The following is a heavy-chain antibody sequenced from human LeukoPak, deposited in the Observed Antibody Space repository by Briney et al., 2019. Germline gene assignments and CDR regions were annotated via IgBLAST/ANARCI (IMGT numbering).Heavy chain of an antibody. CDR2: IFRTGST. Sequence: PSETLSLTCTVSGVSIGTSSYYWGWLRQPPGKGLDWIGSIFRTGSTYYSASLKSRLSISVDTSKNHIVLKLTSVTAADTAVYFCARRVGFYGSGSLNYFDPWGQGILVSVSS. CDR3: ARRVGFYGSGSLNYFDP. J-gene: IGHJ5*01. D-gene: IGHD3-10*01. CDR1: GVSIGTSSYY. V-gene: IGHV4-39*02.